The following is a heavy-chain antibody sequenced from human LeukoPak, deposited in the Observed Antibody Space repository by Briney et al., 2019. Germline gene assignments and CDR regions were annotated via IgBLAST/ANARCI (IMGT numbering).Heavy chain of an antibody. J-gene: IGHJ4*02. D-gene: IGHD3-3*01. V-gene: IGHV3-23*01. CDR1: GFTFSSYA. Sequence: GGSLRLSCAASGFTFSSYAMSWVRQAPGKGLEWVSGISGYGGSTNYADSVKGRFTISRDNSQNTLYLQMNSLRAEDTAVYYCAKRPYDFWSGYFFDYWGQGTLVTVSS. CDR2: ISGYGGST. CDR3: AKRPYDFWSGYFFDY.